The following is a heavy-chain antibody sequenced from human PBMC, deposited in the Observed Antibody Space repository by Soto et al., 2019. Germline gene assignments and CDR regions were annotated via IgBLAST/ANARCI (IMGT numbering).Heavy chain of an antibody. V-gene: IGHV3-33*01. Sequence: GGSLRLSCAASGFTFSSYGMHWVRQAPGKGLEWVAVIWYDGSNKYYADSVKGRFTISRDNSKNTLYLQMNSLRAEDTAVYYCAREAPNYYGSAGGFDYWGQGTLVTVSS. CDR3: AREAPNYYGSAGGFDY. D-gene: IGHD3-10*01. CDR1: GFTFSSYG. J-gene: IGHJ4*02. CDR2: IWYDGSNK.